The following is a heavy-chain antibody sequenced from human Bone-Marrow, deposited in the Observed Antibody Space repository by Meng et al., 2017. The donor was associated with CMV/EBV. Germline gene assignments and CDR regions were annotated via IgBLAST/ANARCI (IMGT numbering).Heavy chain of an antibody. CDR3: AKDLGYYDFWSGYYPYYYYGMDV. D-gene: IGHD3-3*01. Sequence: GESLKISCAASGFTFSSYGMHWVRQAPGKGLEWVAVIWYDGSNKYYADSVKGRFTISRDNSKNTLYLQMNSLRAEDTAVYYCAKDLGYYDFWSGYYPYYYYGMDVWGQGTTVTVSS. J-gene: IGHJ6*02. CDR1: GFTFSSYG. V-gene: IGHV3-30*02. CDR2: IWYDGSNK.